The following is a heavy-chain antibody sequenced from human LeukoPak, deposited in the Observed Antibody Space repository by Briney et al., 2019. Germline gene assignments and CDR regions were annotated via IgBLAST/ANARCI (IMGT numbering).Heavy chain of an antibody. CDR3: VRDARYCPDS. D-gene: IGHD2-8*02. Sequence: PGGSLRLSCATSGFAFSDYWMHWVRQAPGKGLVWVSRIISDGSSASYADSVKGRFTISRDNAKNTLYLQMNSLRVEGTAVYYCVRDARYCPDSWGQGTLVTVSS. J-gene: IGHJ5*02. V-gene: IGHV3-74*01. CDR2: IISDGSSA. CDR1: GFAFSDYW.